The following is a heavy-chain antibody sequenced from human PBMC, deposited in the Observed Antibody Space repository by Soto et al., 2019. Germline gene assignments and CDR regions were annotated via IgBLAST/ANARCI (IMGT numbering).Heavy chain of an antibody. Sequence: SETLSLTCAVDGVSFSGFYWSWIRQPPGKGLEWIGEINHSGSTNYNPSLKSRVTISVDTSKNQFSLKLSSVTAADTAVYYCARERLAYYYGMDVWGQGTTVT. V-gene: IGHV4-34*01. CDR1: GVSFSGFY. CDR3: ARERLAYYYGMDV. J-gene: IGHJ6*02. D-gene: IGHD6-25*01. CDR2: INHSGST.